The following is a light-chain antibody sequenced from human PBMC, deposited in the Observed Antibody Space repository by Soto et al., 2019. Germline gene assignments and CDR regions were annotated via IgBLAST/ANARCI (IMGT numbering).Light chain of an antibody. CDR3: QQYGSSQA. CDR1: QSVSSSY. V-gene: IGKV3-20*01. J-gene: IGKJ1*01. CDR2: GAS. Sequence: NLLAPSPRTLFFFPGGRATLSCRASQSVSSSYLAWYQQKPGQAPRLLIYGASSRATGIPDRFSGSGSGTDFTLTISRLEPEDFAVYYCQQYGSSQAFGQGTKVDIK.